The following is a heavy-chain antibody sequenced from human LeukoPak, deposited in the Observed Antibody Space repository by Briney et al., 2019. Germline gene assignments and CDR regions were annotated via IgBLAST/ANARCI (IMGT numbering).Heavy chain of an antibody. CDR3: ARDKEQLVSDY. D-gene: IGHD6-13*01. J-gene: IGHJ4*02. V-gene: IGHV3-33*01. CDR1: GFTFSTYG. Sequence: PGGSLRLSCAASGFTFSTYGMHWVRQAPGKGLEWVAVIWHDGSKKYYADSVKGRFTISRDNSKNTLYLQMNSLRAEDTAVYYCARDKEQLVSDYWGQGTLVTVSS. CDR2: IWHDGSKK.